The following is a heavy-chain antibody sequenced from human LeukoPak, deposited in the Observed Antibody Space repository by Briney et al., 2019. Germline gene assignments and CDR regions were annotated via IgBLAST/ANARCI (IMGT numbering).Heavy chain of an antibody. J-gene: IGHJ4*02. V-gene: IGHV3-7*05. Sequence: PGGSLRLSCAGSGFTFSSHWMSWLRQAPGKGPEWVANIKEDGSVKNYGDSVKGRFTVSRDNAKNSLYLQMNSLRVEDTAVYYCASNNDWSFDYGGQGTLVTVSS. D-gene: IGHD3-9*01. CDR2: IKEDGSVK. CDR1: GFTFSSHW. CDR3: ASNNDWSFDY.